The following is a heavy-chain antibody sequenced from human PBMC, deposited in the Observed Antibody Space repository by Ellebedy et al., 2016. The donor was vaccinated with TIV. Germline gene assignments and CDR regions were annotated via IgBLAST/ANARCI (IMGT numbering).Heavy chain of an antibody. V-gene: IGHV3-7*01. CDR3: ARVGVVGGFDY. CDR1: GFTFSNYY. J-gene: IGHJ4*02. Sequence: GESLKISCAASGFTFSNYYMTWVRQAPGKGLEWVANIHQDGSDKHYVDSVKGRFTISRDNAKNSLYLQMNSLRDEDTAVYYCARVGVVGGFDYWGQGTLVTVSS. CDR2: IHQDGSDK. D-gene: IGHD2-2*01.